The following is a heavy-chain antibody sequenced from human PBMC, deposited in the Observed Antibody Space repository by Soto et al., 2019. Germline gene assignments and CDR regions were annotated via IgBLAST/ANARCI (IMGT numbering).Heavy chain of an antibody. V-gene: IGHV1-3*01. J-gene: IGHJ4*02. CDR1: GYTFTSYA. Sequence: ASVKVSCKASGYTFTSYAMHWVRQAPGQRLKWMGWINAGNGNTKYSQKFQGRVTITRDTSASTAYMELSSLRSEDTAVYCCARGVGTYYDYVWGSYRIEAGFDYWGQGTLVTVSS. D-gene: IGHD3-16*02. CDR3: ARGVGTYYDYVWGSYRIEAGFDY. CDR2: INAGNGNT.